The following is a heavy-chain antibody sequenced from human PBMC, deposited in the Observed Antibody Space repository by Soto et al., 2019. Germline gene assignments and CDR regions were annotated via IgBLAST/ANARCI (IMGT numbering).Heavy chain of an antibody. V-gene: IGHV1-2*02. CDR3: ARGHYDSSGYYYLEAIWYFDL. J-gene: IGHJ2*01. D-gene: IGHD3-22*01. CDR1: GYTFTGYY. Sequence: QVQLVQSGAEVKKPGASVKVSCKASGYTFTGYYMHWVRQAPGQGLEWMGWINPNSGGTNYAQKFQGRVTMTRDTSISTAYMELSRLRSDDTAVYYCARGHYDSSGYYYLEAIWYFDLWGRGTLVTVSS. CDR2: INPNSGGT.